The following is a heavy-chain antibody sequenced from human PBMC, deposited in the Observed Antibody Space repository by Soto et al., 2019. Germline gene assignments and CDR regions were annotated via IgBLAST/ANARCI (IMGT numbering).Heavy chain of an antibody. J-gene: IGHJ4*02. Sequence: TLSPTCTVSGASITSGSYCWIWMRQAPGMGLEWIGNIHVTGYTAFSPSLKRRVTMSVDTSKNQFSLNVNSVTAADTAVYFCARGGALRPNGHVPIAFWGQGTLVTVSS. CDR3: ARGGALRPNGHVPIAF. V-gene: IGHV4-30-2*01. CDR1: GASITSGSYC. CDR2: IHVTGYT. D-gene: IGHD1-26*01.